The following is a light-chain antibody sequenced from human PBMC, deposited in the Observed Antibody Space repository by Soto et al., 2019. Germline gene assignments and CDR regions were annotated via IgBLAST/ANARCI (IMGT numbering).Light chain of an antibody. CDR2: GND. J-gene: IGLJ1*01. CDR1: SSNIGAGYD. Sequence: QSVLTQPPSVSGAPGQRVTISCTGSSSNIGAGYDVHWYQQFSGTAPRLLIYGNDNRPSGVPDRFSGSKSGTSASLTITGRRAEEEAYYYCKSYASSPSATFVFGPGTKLTVL. CDR3: KSYASSPSATFV. V-gene: IGLV1-40*01.